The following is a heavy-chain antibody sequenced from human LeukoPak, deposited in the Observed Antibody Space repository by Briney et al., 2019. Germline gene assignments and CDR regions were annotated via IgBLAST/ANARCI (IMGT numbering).Heavy chain of an antibody. CDR2: INPSGGST. Sequence: GASVKVSCKASGYTFTSYYMHWVRQAPGQGLEWMGIINPSGGSTSYAQKFQGRVTMTRDTSTSTVYMELSSLRSEDTAVYYCARGGMATITRGAFDIWGQGTMVTVSS. V-gene: IGHV1-46*01. CDR3: ARGGMATITRGAFDI. J-gene: IGHJ3*02. D-gene: IGHD5-24*01. CDR1: GYTFTSYY.